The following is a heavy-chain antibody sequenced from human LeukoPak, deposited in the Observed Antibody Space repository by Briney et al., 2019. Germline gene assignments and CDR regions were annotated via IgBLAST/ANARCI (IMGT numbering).Heavy chain of an antibody. CDR2: IYFSGST. CDR1: GGSISSYY. D-gene: IGHD6-6*01. V-gene: IGHV4-59*08. Sequence: PSETLSLTCTVSGGSISSYYWSWIRQPPGKGLEWIGYIYFSGSTDYNPSLKSRVTISVDTSKNQFSLKLSSVTAADTAVYYCARSEYSSSSGHFDYWGQRTLVTVSS. J-gene: IGHJ4*02. CDR3: ARSEYSSSSGHFDY.